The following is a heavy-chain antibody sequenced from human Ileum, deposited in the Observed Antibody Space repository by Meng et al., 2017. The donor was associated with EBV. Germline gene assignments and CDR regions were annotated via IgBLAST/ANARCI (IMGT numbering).Heavy chain of an antibody. V-gene: IGHV4-4*02. J-gene: IGHJ4*02. CDR3: ASFPPPGKQWLVTDY. CDR1: VDTNSSSNW. CDR2: IYHSGST. D-gene: IGHD6-19*01. Sequence: SGTGLGSRAGSPHLTRPFLVDTNSSSNWWSWVRQPQGKGLEWIGEIYHSGSTNYNPSLKSRVTISVDKSKTQVSLKLSSVTAADTAVYYCASFPPPGKQWLVTDYWGQGTLVTVSS.